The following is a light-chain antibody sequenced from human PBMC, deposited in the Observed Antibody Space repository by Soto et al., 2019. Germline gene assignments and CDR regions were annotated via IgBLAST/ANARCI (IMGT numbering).Light chain of an antibody. V-gene: IGKV3-20*01. CDR3: QQYGSSPPT. J-gene: IGKJ5*01. Sequence: EIVLTQSPGTLSLSPGERATLSCRASQSVSSSYLAWYQQKPGQAPRLPIYGASSRATGIPDRFSGSGSGTDFPLTISRLEPEDFAVYYCQQYGSSPPTFGQGTRLEIK. CDR2: GAS. CDR1: QSVSSSY.